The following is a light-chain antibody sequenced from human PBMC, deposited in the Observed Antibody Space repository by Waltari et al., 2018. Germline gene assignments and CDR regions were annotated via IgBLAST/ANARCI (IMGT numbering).Light chain of an antibody. CDR2: EVN. CDR1: RSDVGAYNY. CDR3: ISWTSGCTLYV. Sequence: QSALTQPASVSGSPGQSITISCTGTRSDVGAYNYVYWYQQHPGKAPKLMMYEVNKPPSGGSNRFSVSKSGLPACLTSLELQAEKEADYCSISWTSGCTLYVFGSRTRVTV. J-gene: IGLJ6*01. V-gene: IGLV2-14*01.